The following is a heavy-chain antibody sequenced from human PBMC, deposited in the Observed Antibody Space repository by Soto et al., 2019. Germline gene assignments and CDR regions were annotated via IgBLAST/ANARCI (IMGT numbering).Heavy chain of an antibody. Sequence: QVQLVESGGGVVQPGRSLRLSCAASGFTFSSYGIHWVRQAPGKGLEWVAVIWYDGSNKYYADSVKGRFTISRDNSKNTLYLQMNSLRAEDTALHYCARVGYGDYPLDYWGQGTLVTVSS. CDR3: ARVGYGDYPLDY. D-gene: IGHD4-17*01. J-gene: IGHJ4*02. V-gene: IGHV3-33*01. CDR2: IWYDGSNK. CDR1: GFTFSSYG.